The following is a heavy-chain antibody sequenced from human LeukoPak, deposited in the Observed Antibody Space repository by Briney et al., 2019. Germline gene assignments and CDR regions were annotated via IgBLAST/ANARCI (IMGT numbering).Heavy chain of an antibody. CDR3: ARGADTGYSSDS. Sequence: GGSLRLSCAASGFTFSNYWMHWVRQAPGKGLVWVSRINSDARSTSYADSVKGRFTISRDNAKNTLYLQMDSLRAEDTAVYYCARGADTGYSSDSWGQGTLVTVSS. J-gene: IGHJ5*02. CDR1: GFTFSNYW. V-gene: IGHV3-74*01. CDR2: INSDARST. D-gene: IGHD6-19*01.